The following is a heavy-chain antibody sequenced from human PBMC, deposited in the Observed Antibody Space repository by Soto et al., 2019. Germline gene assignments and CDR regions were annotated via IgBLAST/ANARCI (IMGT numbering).Heavy chain of an antibody. CDR1: GGSISSYY. J-gene: IGHJ4*02. D-gene: IGHD6-6*01. Sequence: SVPLPLTCTVSGGSISSYYGSWIRQPPGKGLEWIGYIYYSGSTNYNPSLKSRVTISVDTSKNQFSLKLSSVTAADTAVYYCSYSSSSKGLWYFDYWGQGTVVTVSS. CDR2: IYYSGST. CDR3: SYSSSSKGLWYFDY. V-gene: IGHV4-59*01.